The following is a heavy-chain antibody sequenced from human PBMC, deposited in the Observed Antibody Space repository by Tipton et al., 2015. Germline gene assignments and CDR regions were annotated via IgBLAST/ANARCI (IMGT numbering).Heavy chain of an antibody. J-gene: IGHJ4*02. CDR1: GFTFNTHA. D-gene: IGHD3-16*01. V-gene: IGHV3-33*01. CDR2: VWFDGSEA. Sequence: SGFTFNTHAMHWVRQAPGKGLEWVAFVWFDGSEAHYGDSVKGRFTISRDNAKNSLFLQMNILRAEDTTFYYCARGYAPICWGQGTLVTVSS. CDR3: ARGYAPIC.